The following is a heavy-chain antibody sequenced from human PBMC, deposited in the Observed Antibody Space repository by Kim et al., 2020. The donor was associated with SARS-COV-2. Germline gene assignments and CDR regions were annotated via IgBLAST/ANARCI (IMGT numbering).Heavy chain of an antibody. D-gene: IGHD3-10*01. V-gene: IGHV4-39*07. CDR3: ASDYGSGSYRYYYGMDV. J-gene: IGHJ6*02. CDR2: IYYSGST. Sequence: SETLSLTCTVSGGSISSSSYYWGWIRQPPGKGLEWIGSIYYSGSTYYNPSLKSRVTISVDTSKNQFSLKLSSVTAADTAVYYCASDYGSGSYRYYYGMDVWGQGTTVTVSS. CDR1: GGSISSSSYY.